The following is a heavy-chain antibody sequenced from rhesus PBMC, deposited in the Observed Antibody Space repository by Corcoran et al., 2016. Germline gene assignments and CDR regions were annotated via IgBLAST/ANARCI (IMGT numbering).Heavy chain of an antibody. J-gene: IGHJ4*01. D-gene: IGHD6-31*01. CDR1: GGSISSNC. Sequence: QVQLQESGPGLVTPSETLSLTCAVSGGSISSNCWSWIRQPPGKGLEWIGYIYGGSGSTSYNPSLKSRVTISTDTSKNQFSLKLSSVTAADTAVYYCARGIAAAGTWGQGVLVTVSS. V-gene: IGHV4-147*01. CDR3: ARGIAAAGT. CDR2: IYGGSGST.